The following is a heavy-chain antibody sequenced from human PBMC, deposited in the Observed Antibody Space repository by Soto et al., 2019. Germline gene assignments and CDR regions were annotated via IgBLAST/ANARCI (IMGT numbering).Heavy chain of an antibody. CDR2: ISSSSSYI. V-gene: IGHV3-21*01. CDR1: GFTFSSYS. Sequence: EVQLVESGGGLVKPGGSLRLSCAASGFTFSSYSMNWVRQAPGKGLEWVSSISSSSSYIYYADSVKGRFTISRDNAKNSLYLQMNSLRAEDTAVYYCAREKLAAAAVFDYWGQGTLVTVSS. D-gene: IGHD6-13*01. J-gene: IGHJ4*02. CDR3: AREKLAAAAVFDY.